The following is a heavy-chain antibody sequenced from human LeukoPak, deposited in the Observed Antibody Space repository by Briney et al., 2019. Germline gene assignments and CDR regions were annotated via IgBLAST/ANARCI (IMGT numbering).Heavy chain of an antibody. J-gene: IGHJ4*02. Sequence: SETLSLTCTVSGYSISSGYYWGWIRQPAGKGLEWIGRIYTSGSTNYNPSLKSRVTMSVDTSKNQFSLKLSSVTAADTAVYYCARESGVAGSPFDYWGQGTLVTVSS. CDR1: GYSISSGYY. V-gene: IGHV4-4*07. CDR2: IYTSGST. D-gene: IGHD6-19*01. CDR3: ARESGVAGSPFDY.